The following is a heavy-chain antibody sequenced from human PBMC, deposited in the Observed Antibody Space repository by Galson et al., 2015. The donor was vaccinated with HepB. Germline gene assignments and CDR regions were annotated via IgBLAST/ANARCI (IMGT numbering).Heavy chain of an antibody. J-gene: IGHJ3*02. CDR2: LGTSDSYT. CDR1: GYSITRYW. Sequence: QSGTAVTKPGESLRIACMGSGYSITRYWVSWVRQRPGIGLEWMGRLGTSDSYTNYSPSFQGHVTISADKSISTAYLQWSSLKASDTAMYDCARTFSGGYYSWAFDIWGQGTMVTVSS. CDR3: ARTFSGGYYSWAFDI. D-gene: IGHD1-26*01. V-gene: IGHV5-10-1*01.